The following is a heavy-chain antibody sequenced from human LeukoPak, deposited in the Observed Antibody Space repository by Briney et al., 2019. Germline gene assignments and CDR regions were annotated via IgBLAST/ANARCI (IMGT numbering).Heavy chain of an antibody. CDR3: AKGAYYAD. V-gene: IGHV3-23*01. J-gene: IGHJ4*02. CDR1: GTNFSNYW. D-gene: IGHD3-3*01. Sequence: GGSLRLSCATSGTNFSNYWMSWVRQAPGKGLEWVSTISGSGDSTYYADSVKGRFTSSRDNSKNTLYLQMNSLRAEDTAVYYCAKGAYYADWGQGTLVTVSS. CDR2: ISGSGDST.